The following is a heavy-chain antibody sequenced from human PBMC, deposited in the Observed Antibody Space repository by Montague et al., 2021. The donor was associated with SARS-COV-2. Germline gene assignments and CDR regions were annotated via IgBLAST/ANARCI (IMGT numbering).Heavy chain of an antibody. CDR3: ARDLGGAYYFDY. J-gene: IGHJ4*02. V-gene: IGHV4-61*02. CDR2: IYTSGST. Sequence: TLSLTCTVSGGSINSGNYYWSWIRQPAGKGLEWIGRIYTSGSTNYNPSLKSRVTISVDTSKNQFSLKLNSVTAAGTAVYYCARDLGGAYYFDYWGQGTLVTVSS. CDR1: GGSINSGNYY. D-gene: IGHD3-16*01.